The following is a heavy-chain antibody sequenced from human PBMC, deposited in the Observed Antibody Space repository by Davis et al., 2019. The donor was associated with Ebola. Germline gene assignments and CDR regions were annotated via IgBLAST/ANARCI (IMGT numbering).Heavy chain of an antibody. CDR2: IYRDGRT. CDR3: TTHDCGDPFDC. J-gene: IGHJ4*02. CDR1: GFIVSDKY. D-gene: IGHD4-17*01. Sequence: GGSLRLSCAASGFIVSDKYMSWVRQAPGKGLEWVSVIYRDGRTYYADSVKGRFTISRDNFKNTLYLQMNSLKTEDTAVYYCTTHDCGDPFDCWGQGTLVTVSS. V-gene: IGHV3-53*01.